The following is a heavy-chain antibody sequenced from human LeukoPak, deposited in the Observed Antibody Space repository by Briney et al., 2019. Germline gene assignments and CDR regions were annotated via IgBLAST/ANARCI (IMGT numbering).Heavy chain of an antibody. CDR3: ARPVYYCSGGSCYTSYFDY. D-gene: IGHD2-15*01. CDR2: INPNSGGT. V-gene: IGHV1-2*02. J-gene: IGHJ4*02. CDR1: GYTFTGYY. Sequence: GASVKVSCKASGYTFTGYYMHWVRQAPGQGLEWMGWINPNSGGTNYAQKFQGRVTMTRDTSISTAYVELSRLRSDDTAVYYCARPVYYCSGGSCYTSYFDYWGQGTLVTVSS.